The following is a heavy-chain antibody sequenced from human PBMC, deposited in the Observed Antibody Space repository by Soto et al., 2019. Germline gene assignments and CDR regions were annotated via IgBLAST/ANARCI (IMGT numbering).Heavy chain of an antibody. D-gene: IGHD4-17*01. CDR2: IYYSGST. CDR1: GGSISSYY. CDR3: ARDYSFGDDYPTPGWFDP. Sequence: SETLSLTCTVSGGSISSYYWSWIRQPPGKGLEWIGYIYYSGSTNYNPSLKSRVTISVDTSKNQFSLKLSSVTAADTAVYYCARDYSFGDDYPTPGWFDPWGQGTLVTVSS. J-gene: IGHJ5*02. V-gene: IGHV4-59*01.